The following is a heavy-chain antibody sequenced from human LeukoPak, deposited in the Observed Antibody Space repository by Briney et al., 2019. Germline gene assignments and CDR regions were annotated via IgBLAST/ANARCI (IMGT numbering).Heavy chain of an antibody. J-gene: IGHJ4*02. CDR2: INHSGST. V-gene: IGHV4-34*01. CDR3: ARQGYGGHGDY. D-gene: IGHD5-12*01. CDR1: GGSFSGYY. Sequence: KTSETLSLTCAVYGGSFSGYYWSWIRQPPGKGLEWIGEINHSGSTNYNPSLKSRVTISVDTSKNQFSLKLSSVTAADTAVYYCARQGYGGHGDYWGQGTLVTVSS.